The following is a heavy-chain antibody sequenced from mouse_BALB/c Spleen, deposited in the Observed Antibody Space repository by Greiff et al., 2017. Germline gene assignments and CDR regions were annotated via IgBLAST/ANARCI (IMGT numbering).Heavy chain of an antibody. D-gene: IGHD4-1*01. V-gene: IGHV1S29*02. CDR3: ARSVTGTDYFDD. J-gene: IGHJ2*01. CDR1: GYTFTDYN. Sequence: VQLQQSGPELVKPGASVKISCKASGYTFTDYNMHWVKQSHGKSLEWIGYIYPYNGGTGYNQKFKSKATLTVDTSSSTAYMELRSLTSEDSAVYYCARSVTGTDYFDDWGQGTTLTVSS. CDR2: IYPYNGGT.